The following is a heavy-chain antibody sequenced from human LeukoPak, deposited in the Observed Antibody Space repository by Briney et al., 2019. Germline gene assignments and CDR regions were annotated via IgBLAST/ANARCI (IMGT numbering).Heavy chain of an antibody. D-gene: IGHD1-26*01. Sequence: PSETLSLTCTVSGGSISSGGYYWSWLRQHPGKGLEWIGYVYSSGSTSYNPSLKSRISISIDTSKNQFSLKLSSVTAADTAVYYCARGSLGAPADDYWGQGTLVTVSS. CDR1: GGSISSGGYY. CDR3: ARGSLGAPADDY. J-gene: IGHJ4*02. CDR2: VYSSGST. V-gene: IGHV4-31*03.